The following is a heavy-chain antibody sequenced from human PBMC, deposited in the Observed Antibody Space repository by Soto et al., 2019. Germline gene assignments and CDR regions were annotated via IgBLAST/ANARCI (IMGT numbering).Heavy chain of an antibody. V-gene: IGHV1-3*01. CDR1: GYTFSSHA. CDR2: INAGNGNT. CDR3: ARGGARITVFGVVYYFDY. J-gene: IGHJ4*02. Sequence: ASVKVSCKASGYTFSSHAMHWVRQAPGQRLEWMGWINAGNGNTKYSQNFQGRVAITRDTSASTAYMELRSLRSEDTAVYYCARGGARITVFGVVYYFDYWGQGTLVTVSS. D-gene: IGHD3-3*01.